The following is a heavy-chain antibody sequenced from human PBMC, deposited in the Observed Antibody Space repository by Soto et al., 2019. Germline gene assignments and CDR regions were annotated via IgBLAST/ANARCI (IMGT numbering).Heavy chain of an antibody. CDR1: GFSLTTSGVG. Sequence: QITLKESGPPLVKPTQTLTLTCTFSGFSLTTSGVGVGWIRQPPGKALEWLALIYWDDDQRYSPSLKNRLTVTKDTSKNQVVLTMTNMDPVDTGTYYCARRRIYNGYDSWGQGTLVTVSS. CDR3: ARRRIYNGYDS. CDR2: IYWDDDQ. D-gene: IGHD5-12*01. J-gene: IGHJ4*02. V-gene: IGHV2-5*02.